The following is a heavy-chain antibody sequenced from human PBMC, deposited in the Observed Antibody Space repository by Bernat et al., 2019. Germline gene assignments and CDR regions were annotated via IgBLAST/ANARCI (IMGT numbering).Heavy chain of an antibody. J-gene: IGHJ4*02. V-gene: IGHV3-49*04. Sequence: EVQLVESGGGLVQPGRSLRPSCTASGFTFGDYAMSWVRQAPGKGLEWVGFIRSKAYGGTTEYAASVKGRFTISSDDSKSFAYLQMNILKTEDTAVYYCTRGYDFWSGYYTLNFDYWGQGTLVTVSS. CDR3: TRGYDFWSGYYTLNFDY. CDR2: IRSKAYGGTT. CDR1: GFTFGDYA. D-gene: IGHD3-3*01.